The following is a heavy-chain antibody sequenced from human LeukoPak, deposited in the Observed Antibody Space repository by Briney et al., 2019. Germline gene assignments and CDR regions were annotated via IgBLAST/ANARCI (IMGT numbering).Heavy chain of an antibody. D-gene: IGHD4-17*01. CDR1: GYTFTSYA. V-gene: IGHV1-3*01. CDR3: AREGGDYDGFDL. Sequence: GASVTVSCKASGYTFTSYAMHWVRQAPGQRLEWMGWINAGNGNTKYSQKFQGRVTITRDTSASTAYMELSSLRSEDTAVYYCAREGGDYDGFDLWGRGTLVTVSS. CDR2: INAGNGNT. J-gene: IGHJ2*01.